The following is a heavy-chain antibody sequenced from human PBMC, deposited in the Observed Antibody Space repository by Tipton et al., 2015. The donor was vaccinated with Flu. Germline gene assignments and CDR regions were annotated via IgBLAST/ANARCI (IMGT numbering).Heavy chain of an antibody. D-gene: IGHD6-25*01. J-gene: IGHJ5*02. CDR3: FAADRA. V-gene: IGHV3-74*01. CDR2: IKRESNGGGT. CDR1: GFTLSTYW. Sequence: SLRLSCAASGFTLSTYWVHWVRQVPGKGLEWVALIKRESNGGGTNYADSVRGRFTISRDNAKNTVYLQMHTLRAEDTAVYYCFAADRAWGQGTLVTVSS.